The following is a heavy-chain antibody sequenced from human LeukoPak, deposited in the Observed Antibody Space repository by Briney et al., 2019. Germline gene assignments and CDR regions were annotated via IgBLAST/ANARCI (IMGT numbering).Heavy chain of an antibody. CDR1: GYSISSGYY. J-gene: IGHJ6*03. CDR2: IYNSGST. D-gene: IGHD5-12*01. Sequence: SETLSLTCTVSGYSISSGYYWGWIRQAPGKGLEWIGSIYNSGSTYYNPSLKSRVTISVDMSKNQFSLKLSSVTAADTAVYYCARVVYSGYDFRGAMDVWGKGTTVTVSS. V-gene: IGHV4-38-2*02. CDR3: ARVVYSGYDFRGAMDV.